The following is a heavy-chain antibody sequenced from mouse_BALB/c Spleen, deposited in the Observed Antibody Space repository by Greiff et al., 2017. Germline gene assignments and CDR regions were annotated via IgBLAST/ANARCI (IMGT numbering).Heavy chain of an antibody. D-gene: IGHD2-10*01. J-gene: IGHJ4*01. CDR2: IYPGDGDT. Sequence: VQLQESGAELVRPGSSVKISCKASGYAFSSYWMNWVKQRPGQGLEWIGQIYPGDGDTNYNGKFKGKATLTADKSSSTAYMQLSSLTSEDSAVYFCASSYYGNYAGAMDYWGQGTSVTVSS. CDR1: GYAFSSYW. V-gene: IGHV1-80*01. CDR3: ASSYYGNYAGAMDY.